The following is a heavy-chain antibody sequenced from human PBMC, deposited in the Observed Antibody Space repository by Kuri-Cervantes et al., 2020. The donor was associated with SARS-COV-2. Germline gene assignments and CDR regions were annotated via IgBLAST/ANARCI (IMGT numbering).Heavy chain of an antibody. J-gene: IGHJ4*02. CDR1: EFTFSSYS. CDR3: ARDFGYLNSYGYD. CDR2: ISSSSSTI. V-gene: IGHV3-48*04. D-gene: IGHD5-18*01. Sequence: GGSLRLSCAASEFTFSSYSMNWVRQAPGKGLEWVSYISSSSSTIYYADSVKGRFTISRDNAKNSLYLQMNSLRAEDTAVYYCARDFGYLNSYGYDWGQGTLVTVSS.